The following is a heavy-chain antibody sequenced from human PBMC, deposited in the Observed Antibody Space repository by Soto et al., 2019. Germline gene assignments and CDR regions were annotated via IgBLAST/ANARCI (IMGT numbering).Heavy chain of an antibody. V-gene: IGHV4-59*12. CDR2: IYYSGST. J-gene: IGHJ4*02. Sequence: SETLSLTCTVSGGSISSYYWSWIRQPPGKGLEWIGYIYYSGSTNYNPSLKGRFTISRDNSKNTLYLQMNSLRAEDTAVYYCARGYSGYDYVGYFDYWGQGTLVTVSS. D-gene: IGHD5-12*01. CDR1: GGSISSYY. CDR3: ARGYSGYDYVGYFDY.